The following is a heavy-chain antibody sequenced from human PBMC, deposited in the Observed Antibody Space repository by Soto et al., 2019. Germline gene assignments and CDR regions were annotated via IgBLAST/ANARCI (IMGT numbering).Heavy chain of an antibody. CDR3: ARLGGGSIPP. Sequence: PSETLSLTCSVSGGSISHGDYHWSWIRQDPGKGLEWLGYIFFIGNTSYTPSLRCRLTISIETTKSQFFLNLSFLTAADTAKYYCARLGGGSIPPWGQGTRVTVSS. CDR1: GGSISHGDYH. V-gene: IGHV4-31*03. J-gene: IGHJ5*02. D-gene: IGHD3-16*01. CDR2: IFFIGNT.